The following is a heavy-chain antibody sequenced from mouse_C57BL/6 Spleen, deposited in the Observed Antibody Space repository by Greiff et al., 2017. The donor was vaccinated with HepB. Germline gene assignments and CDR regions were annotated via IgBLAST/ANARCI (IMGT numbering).Heavy chain of an antibody. CDR2: IYPGDGDT. Sequence: QVQLQQSGPELVKPGASVKISCKASGYAFSSSWMNWVKQRPGKGLEWIGRIYPGDGDTNYNGKFKGKATLTADKSSSTAYMQLSSLTSEDSAVYFCATGLLLRNRDYWGQGTTLTVSS. D-gene: IGHD1-1*01. CDR3: ATGLLLRNRDY. CDR1: GYAFSSSW. J-gene: IGHJ2*01. V-gene: IGHV1-82*01.